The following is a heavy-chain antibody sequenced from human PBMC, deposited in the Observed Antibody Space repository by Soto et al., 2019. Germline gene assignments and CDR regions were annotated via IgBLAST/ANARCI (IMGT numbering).Heavy chain of an antibody. J-gene: IGHJ4*02. Sequence: TLSLACTVSGGSISSGGYYWSSIRQHPGKGLEWIGYIYYSGSTYYNPSLKSRVTISVDTSKNQFSLKLSSVTAADTAVYYCARVRAAAFDYWGQGTLVTVSS. D-gene: IGHD6-13*01. CDR2: IYYSGST. V-gene: IGHV4-31*03. CDR3: ARVRAAAFDY. CDR1: GGSISSGGYY.